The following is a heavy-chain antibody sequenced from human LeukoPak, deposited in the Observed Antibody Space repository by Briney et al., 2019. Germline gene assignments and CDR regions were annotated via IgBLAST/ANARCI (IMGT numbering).Heavy chain of an antibody. V-gene: IGHV3-33*01. CDR1: GFTFSSYG. Sequence: PGGSLRLSCAASGFTFSSYGMHWVRQAPGKGLEWVAVIWYDGSNKYYADSVKGRFTISRDNSKNTLYLQMNSLRAEDTAVYYCARDALHPRWYFDLWGRGTLLTVSS. J-gene: IGHJ2*01. CDR2: IWYDGSNK. CDR3: ARDALHPRWYFDL.